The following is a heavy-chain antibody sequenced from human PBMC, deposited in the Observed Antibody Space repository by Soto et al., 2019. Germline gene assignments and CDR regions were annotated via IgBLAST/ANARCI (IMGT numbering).Heavy chain of an antibody. D-gene: IGHD6-13*01. V-gene: IGHV4-34*01. CDR1: GGSFSGYS. J-gene: IGHJ6*02. CDR3: ARGPPYTSYSSSWYVHYHGMDV. CDR2: INHSGST. Sequence: QVQLQQWGAGLLKPSETLSLTCAVYGGSFSGYSWSGIRQPPAKGLEWFGEINHSGSTNYNPSLKRRVTISVDTSKNQFSLKLSSVTAADTAVYDCARGPPYTSYSSSWYVHYHGMDVWGQVTTVTVAS.